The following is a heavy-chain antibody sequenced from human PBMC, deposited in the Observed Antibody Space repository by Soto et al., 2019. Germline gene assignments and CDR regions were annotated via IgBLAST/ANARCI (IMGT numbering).Heavy chain of an antibody. D-gene: IGHD2-21*02. J-gene: IGHJ4*02. CDR1: GFTFSSYS. CDR3: TRDPILVVTATRGVFDY. V-gene: IGHV3-21*01. Sequence: EVQLVESGGGLVKPGGSLRLSCAASGFTFSSYSMNWVRQAPGKGLEWVSSISSSSSYIYYADSVKGRFTISRDNAKNALYLQMNSLRAADTAVYYCTRDPILVVTATRGVFDYWGQGTLVTVSS. CDR2: ISSSSSYI.